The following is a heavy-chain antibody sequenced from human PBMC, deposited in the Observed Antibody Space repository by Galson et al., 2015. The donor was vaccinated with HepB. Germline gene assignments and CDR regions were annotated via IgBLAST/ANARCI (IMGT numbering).Heavy chain of an antibody. D-gene: IGHD5-12*01. V-gene: IGHV1-3*01. CDR1: GYTFTSYA. CDR3: ARTLYSGYDYRLDAFDI. Sequence: SVKVSCKASGYTFTSYAMHWVRQAPGQRLEWMGWINAGNGNTKYSQKFRGRVTITRDTSASTAYMELSSLRSEDTAVYYCARTLYSGYDYRLDAFDIWGQGTMVTVSS. CDR2: INAGNGNT. J-gene: IGHJ3*02.